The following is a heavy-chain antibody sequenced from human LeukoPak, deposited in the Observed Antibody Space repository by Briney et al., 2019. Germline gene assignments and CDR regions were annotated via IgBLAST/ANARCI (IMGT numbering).Heavy chain of an antibody. V-gene: IGHV3-74*01. Sequence: GGSLRLSCAASGFTFNNAWMHWVRQAPGKGLVWVSYIHSDGTTTNYADSVRGRFTISRDNAKNTLYLQMNSLRAEDTAVYYCARDSSLPDYWGQGTLVTVSS. CDR2: IHSDGTTT. D-gene: IGHD1-14*01. J-gene: IGHJ4*02. CDR1: GFTFNNAW. CDR3: ARDSSLPDY.